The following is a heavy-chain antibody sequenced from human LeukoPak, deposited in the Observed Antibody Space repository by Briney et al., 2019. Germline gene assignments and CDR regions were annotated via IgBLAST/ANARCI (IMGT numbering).Heavy chain of an antibody. D-gene: IGHD5-24*01. Sequence: GGPLRLSCAASGFTLSSHAMGGLPQAPGKGLEGGSGLSERGGRTHYAHPVKGRFTIYRDNSKNTLYRQMNSLRAEDTAVYYCAKKRGGDGYTDNWGQGTLVTVSS. J-gene: IGHJ4*02. CDR2: LSERGGRT. CDR3: AKKRGGDGYTDN. V-gene: IGHV3-23*01. CDR1: GFTLSSHA.